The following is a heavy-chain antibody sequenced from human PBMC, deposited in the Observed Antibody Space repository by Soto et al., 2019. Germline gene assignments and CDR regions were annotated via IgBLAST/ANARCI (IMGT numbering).Heavy chain of an antibody. CDR1: GGSLNRYH. Sequence: SETLSLTCTVSGGSLNRYHCRWIGQPPGKGQEWIGYIYYSGSTNYNPSLKSRVTISVDTSKNQFSLKLSSVTAADTAVYYCASTTPPYCSSTSCYSDYYYYMDVWGKGTAVT. J-gene: IGHJ6*03. CDR3: ASTTPPYCSSTSCYSDYYYYMDV. CDR2: IYYSGST. D-gene: IGHD2-2*01. V-gene: IGHV4-59*01.